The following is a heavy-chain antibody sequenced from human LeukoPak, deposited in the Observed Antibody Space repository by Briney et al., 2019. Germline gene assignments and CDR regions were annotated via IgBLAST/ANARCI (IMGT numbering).Heavy chain of an antibody. CDR1: GFTFDDYG. D-gene: IGHD3-3*01. CDR2: INWNGGST. CDR3: ARVSTIFGVSGGFDY. V-gene: IGHV3-20*04. J-gene: IGHJ4*02. Sequence: PGGSLRLSCAASGFTFDDYGMSWVRQAPGKGLEWVSGINWNGGSTGYADSVKGRFTISRGNAKNSLYLQMNSLRAEDTALYYCARVSTIFGVSGGFDYWGQGTLVTVSS.